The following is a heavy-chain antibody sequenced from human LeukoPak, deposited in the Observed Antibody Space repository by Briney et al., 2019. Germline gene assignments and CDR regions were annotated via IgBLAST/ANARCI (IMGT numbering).Heavy chain of an antibody. Sequence: PGGSLKLSCAASGFTFSSYAISWVRQAPGKGLEWVSAISGSGGSTYYADSVKGRFTISRDNSKNTLYLQMNSLRAEDTAVYYCAKESGSGSYYTYYYYYGMDVWGKGTTVTVSS. J-gene: IGHJ6*04. CDR3: AKESGSGSYYTYYYYYGMDV. CDR1: GFTFSSYA. D-gene: IGHD3-10*01. V-gene: IGHV3-23*01. CDR2: ISGSGGST.